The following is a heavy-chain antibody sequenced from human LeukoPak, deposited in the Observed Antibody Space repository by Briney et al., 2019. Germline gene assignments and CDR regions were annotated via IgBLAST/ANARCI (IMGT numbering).Heavy chain of an antibody. V-gene: IGHV3-33*01. D-gene: IGHD2-2*01. Sequence: PGGSLRLSCAASGFTFRNYGMHWVRQAPGKGLEWVAVIGYGGSDKYYADSVKGRFTISRDNSKNTLYLQMNSLRAEDTAVYYCARDFGGGYCSSTSCYVFDYWGQGTPVTVSS. CDR1: GFTFRNYG. CDR3: ARDFGGGYCSSTSCYVFDY. J-gene: IGHJ4*02. CDR2: IGYGGSDK.